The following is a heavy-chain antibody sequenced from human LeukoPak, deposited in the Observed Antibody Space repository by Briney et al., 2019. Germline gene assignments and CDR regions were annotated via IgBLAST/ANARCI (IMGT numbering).Heavy chain of an antibody. V-gene: IGHV1-2*02. CDR3: ARETQQQLVARVGWFDP. J-gene: IGHJ5*02. D-gene: IGHD6-13*01. CDR2: INPNSGGT. Sequence: GASVKVSCKASGYTFTDYYMHWVRQAPGQGLEWMGWINPNSGGTNYAQKFQGRVTMTRDTSISTAYMELSRLRSDDTAVYYCARETQQQLVARVGWFDPWGQGTLVTVSS. CDR1: GYTFTDYY.